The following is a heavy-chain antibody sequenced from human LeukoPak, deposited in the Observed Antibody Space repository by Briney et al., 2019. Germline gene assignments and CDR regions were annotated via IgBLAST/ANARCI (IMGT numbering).Heavy chain of an antibody. V-gene: IGHV3-74*01. Sequence: GGSLRLSCAASGFTFSSYWMHWVRQAPGKGLVWVSRINSDGSSTSYADSVKGRFTISRDNAKNSLHLQMDSLRAEDTAVYYCAGGAGWLIDYWGQGTLVTVSS. J-gene: IGHJ4*02. D-gene: IGHD3-16*01. CDR2: INSDGSST. CDR3: AGGAGWLIDY. CDR1: GFTFSSYW.